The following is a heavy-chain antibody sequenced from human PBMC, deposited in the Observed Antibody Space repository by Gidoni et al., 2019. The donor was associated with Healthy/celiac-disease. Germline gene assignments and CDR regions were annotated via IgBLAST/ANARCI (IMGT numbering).Heavy chain of an antibody. V-gene: IGHV1-18*01. CDR2: ISAYNGNT. CDR3: ARDQIAARPRVWYYYYGMDV. Sequence: QVQLVQSGAEVKKPGASVKVSCKASGYTFTSYGISWVRQAPGQGLEWMGWISAYNGNTNYAQKLQGRVTMTTDTSTSTAYMELRSLRSDDTAVYYCARDQIAARPRVWYYYYGMDVWGQGTTVTVSS. D-gene: IGHD6-6*01. CDR1: GYTFTSYG. J-gene: IGHJ6*02.